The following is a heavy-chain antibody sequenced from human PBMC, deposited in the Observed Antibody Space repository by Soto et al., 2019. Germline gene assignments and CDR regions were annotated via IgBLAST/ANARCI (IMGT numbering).Heavy chain of an antibody. D-gene: IGHD3-16*02. V-gene: IGHV3-49*03. J-gene: IGHJ4*02. CDR3: TREAAYYDYIWGSYRSSYYFDY. Sequence: EVQLVESGGGLVQPGRSLRLSCTASGFTFGDYAMSWFRQAPGKGLEWVGFIRSEAYGGTTEYAASVKGRFTISRDDSKSIAYLQMNSLKTEDTAVYYCTREAAYYDYIWGSYRSSYYFDYWGQGTLVTVSS. CDR2: IRSEAYGGTT. CDR1: GFTFGDYA.